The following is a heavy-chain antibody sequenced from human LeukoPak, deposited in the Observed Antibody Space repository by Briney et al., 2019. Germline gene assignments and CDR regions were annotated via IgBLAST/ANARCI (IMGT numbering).Heavy chain of an antibody. J-gene: IGHJ6*03. D-gene: IGHD3-10*01. V-gene: IGHV3-74*01. Sequence: SGGSLRLSCAASGFTFSSYEMNWVRQAPGKGLVWVSRINSDGSSTSYADSVKGRFTISRDNAENTLYLQMNSLRAEDTAVYYCARAGIPIYYYYMDVWGKGTTVTISS. CDR2: INSDGSST. CDR1: GFTFSSYE. CDR3: ARAGIPIYYYYMDV.